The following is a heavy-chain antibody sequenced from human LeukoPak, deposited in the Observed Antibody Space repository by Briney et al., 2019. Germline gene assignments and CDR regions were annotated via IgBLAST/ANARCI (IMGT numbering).Heavy chain of an antibody. V-gene: IGHV3-11*01. CDR3: ARGEPPPGQIATAYYFDY. CDR1: GFTFSDYY. J-gene: IGHJ4*02. D-gene: IGHD1-14*01. Sequence: GGSLRLSCAASGFTFSDYYMSWIRQAPGKGLEWVSYISSSGSTIYYADSVKGRFTISRDNAKNSLYLQMNSLRAEDTAVYYCARGEPPPGQIATAYYFDYWVQGTLVTVSS. CDR2: ISSSGSTI.